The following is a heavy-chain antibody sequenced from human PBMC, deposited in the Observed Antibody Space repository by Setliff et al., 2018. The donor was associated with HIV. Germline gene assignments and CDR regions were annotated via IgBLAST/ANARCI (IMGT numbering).Heavy chain of an antibody. CDR2: VGAVGGPT. V-gene: IGHV3-23*01. Sequence: PGGSLRLSCAAPGFTFSNYGMNWVRQAPGKGLEWVSTVGAVGGPTHYAESVKGRFTISKDNSKNTLYLQMSSLRDEDTAVYYCAKVFLFGIDVFDIWGQGTMVTVS. CDR1: GFTFSNYG. CDR3: AKVFLFGIDVFDI. J-gene: IGHJ3*02. D-gene: IGHD3-16*01.